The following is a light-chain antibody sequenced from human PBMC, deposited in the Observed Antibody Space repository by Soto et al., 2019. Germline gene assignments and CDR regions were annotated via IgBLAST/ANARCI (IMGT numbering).Light chain of an antibody. CDR2: KVS. J-gene: IGKJ2*01. CDR1: QSLVHSDGNTF. V-gene: IGKV2-30*02. Sequence: DVVMTQSPLSLPVTLGQPASISCRSSQSLVHSDGNTFLNWFQQRPGQSPRRLIYKVSNRDTGVPDRFSGRESGTDFTLKISRVEAEDVGVYYCMQGTHWPPYTFGQGTKLEIK. CDR3: MQGTHWPPYT.